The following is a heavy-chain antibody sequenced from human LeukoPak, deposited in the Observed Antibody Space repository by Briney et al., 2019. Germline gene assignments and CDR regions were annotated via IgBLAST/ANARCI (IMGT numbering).Heavy chain of an antibody. V-gene: IGHV4-4*07. D-gene: IGHD3-9*01. CDR2: VFSRGTT. CDR1: GGSIKSFY. Sequence: SETLSLTCTVSGGSIKSFYWSWIRQPAGKGLEWVGRVFSRGTTNYNPSLRSRVTVSLDTSKNQFSLKLSSVTAADTAVYYCARGRYDNLTGHLARLDVWGQGTTVIVSS. J-gene: IGHJ6*02. CDR3: ARGRYDNLTGHLARLDV.